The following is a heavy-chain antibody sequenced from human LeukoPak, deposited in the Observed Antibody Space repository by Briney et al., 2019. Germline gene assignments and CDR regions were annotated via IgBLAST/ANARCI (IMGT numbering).Heavy chain of an antibody. V-gene: IGHV1-2*02. CDR2: INPNSGGT. CDR3: VRVGHTSGWDFDY. CDR1: GYTFTGHY. D-gene: IGHD6-19*01. Sequence: GASVKVSCKASGYTFTGHYIHWVRQAPEQGLEWMGFINPNSGGTNYAQKFQGRVTMTRDTSVSTAYMELSRLTSDDTAVYYCVRVGHTSGWDFDYWGQGTLVTVS. J-gene: IGHJ4*02.